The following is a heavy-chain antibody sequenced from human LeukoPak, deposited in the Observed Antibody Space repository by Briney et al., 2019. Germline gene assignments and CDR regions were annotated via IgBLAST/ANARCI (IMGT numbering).Heavy chain of an antibody. J-gene: IGHJ5*02. Sequence: PSETLSLTCTVSGGSISSGDYYWSWIRQPPGKGLEWIGYIYYSGSTYYNPSLKSQVTISVDTSKNQFSLKLSSATAADTAVYYCARGPVVVVADNWFDPWGQGTLVTVSS. V-gene: IGHV4-30-4*01. CDR3: ARGPVVVVADNWFDP. D-gene: IGHD2-15*01. CDR2: IYYSGST. CDR1: GGSISSGDYY.